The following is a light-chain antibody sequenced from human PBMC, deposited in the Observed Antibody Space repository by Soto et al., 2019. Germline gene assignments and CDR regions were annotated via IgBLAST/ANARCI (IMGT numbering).Light chain of an antibody. Sequence: EIVLTQSPGTLSLSPGERATLSCRASQTISSSHLAWYQQKPGQAPRLLIYGASSRATDIPARFSGSGSGADFTLTISRLKPEDFAVYYCQHYDSSLRTFGPGTKVEIK. CDR1: QTISSSH. CDR3: QHYDSSLRT. CDR2: GAS. J-gene: IGKJ1*01. V-gene: IGKV3-20*01.